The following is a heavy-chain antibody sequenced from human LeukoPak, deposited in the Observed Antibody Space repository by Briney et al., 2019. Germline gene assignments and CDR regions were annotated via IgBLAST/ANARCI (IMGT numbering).Heavy chain of an antibody. V-gene: IGHV3-30*04. J-gene: IGHJ4*01. Sequence: PWGALRLSCAASGFTFSAYVMHWVRQAPGKGLECVAVISNDGNEKYYADSVKGRFSISRDNSKNTLYLQMSSLRTEDTAVYYCVRDGGYTGGWTYGAGDYWGQGNLVTVSS. CDR1: GFTFSAYV. CDR2: ISNDGNEK. CDR3: VRDGGYTGGWTYGAGDY. D-gene: IGHD2-8*02.